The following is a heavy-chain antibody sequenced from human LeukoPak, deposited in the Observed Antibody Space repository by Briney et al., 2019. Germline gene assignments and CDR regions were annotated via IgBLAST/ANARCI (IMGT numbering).Heavy chain of an antibody. CDR3: ARERVPYYDFWSGYPARDAFDI. CDR2: ISSSGSAI. CDR1: GFTFNFTFSDYY. Sequence: GGSLRLSCAASGFTFNFTFSDYYMNWIRQAPGTGLVWVSYISSSGSAIYYADSVKGRFTISRDNSKNTLYLQMNSLRAEDTAVYYCARERVPYYDFWSGYPARDAFDIWGQGTMVTVSS. V-gene: IGHV3-11*04. J-gene: IGHJ3*02. D-gene: IGHD3-3*01.